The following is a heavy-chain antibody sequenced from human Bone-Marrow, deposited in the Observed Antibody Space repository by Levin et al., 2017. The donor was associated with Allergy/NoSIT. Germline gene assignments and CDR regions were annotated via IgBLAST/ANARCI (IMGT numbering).Heavy chain of an antibody. CDR1: GFTFNDYA. CDR3: ARSKRDIAVHYGFDI. J-gene: IGHJ3*02. D-gene: IGHD6-19*01. CDR2: ISYDGSKK. Sequence: GGSLRLSCASSGFTFNDYALHWVRQAPGKGLEWVAAISYDGSKKYYADSVKGRFSISRDNSKNTLYVQMNSLRVEDTAIFYCARSKRDIAVHYGFDIWGQGTMVTVSS. V-gene: IGHV3-30*04.